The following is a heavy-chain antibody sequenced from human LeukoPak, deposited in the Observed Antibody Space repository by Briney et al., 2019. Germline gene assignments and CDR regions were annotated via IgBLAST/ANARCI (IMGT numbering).Heavy chain of an antibody. V-gene: IGHV3-74*01. CDR1: GFTFSSYW. J-gene: IGHJ4*02. D-gene: IGHD1-1*01. CDR2: INSDGSST. Sequence: PGGSLRLSCAASGFTFSSYWMRWVRQAPGKGLVWVSRINSDGSSTSYADSVKGRFTISRDNAKNTLYLQMNSLRAEDTAVYYCARGQGPGSTGFDYWGQGTLVTVSS. CDR3: ARGQGPGSTGFDY.